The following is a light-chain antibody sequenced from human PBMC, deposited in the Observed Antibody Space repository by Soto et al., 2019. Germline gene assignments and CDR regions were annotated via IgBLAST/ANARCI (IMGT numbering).Light chain of an antibody. CDR1: QSVSNNY. CDR3: QQYAASPRT. V-gene: IGKV3-20*01. Sequence: EVVLTQSPGTLSLSPRERATLSCRASQSVSNNYLAWYQHKPGQAPRLLIYGASNRAPGIPDRFSGSGSGRDFTLTIGRLEPEDFAVYYCQQYAASPRTFGEGTLVEVK. J-gene: IGKJ1*01. CDR2: GAS.